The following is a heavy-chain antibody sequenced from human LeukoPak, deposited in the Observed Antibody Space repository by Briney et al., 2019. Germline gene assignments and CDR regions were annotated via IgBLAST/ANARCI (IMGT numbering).Heavy chain of an antibody. CDR1: GGSFSAYY. Sequence: PSETLSLTCAVYGGSFSAYYWNWIRQPPGKGLECIGEINHSGNTNYNPSLKGRVTISIDTSKNQFSLKLSSVTAADTAVYYCARGAHYGGNGRYFDPWGQGTLVTVSS. D-gene: IGHD4-23*01. V-gene: IGHV4-34*01. CDR2: INHSGNT. CDR3: ARGAHYGGNGRYFDP. J-gene: IGHJ5*02.